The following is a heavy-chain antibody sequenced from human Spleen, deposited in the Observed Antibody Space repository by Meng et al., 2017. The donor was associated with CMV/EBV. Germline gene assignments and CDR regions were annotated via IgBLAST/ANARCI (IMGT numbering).Heavy chain of an antibody. Sequence: QVQLQEAGPGLVEPSQTLSLTCTVSGGSMSSGNYYWSWIRQPPGKGLEWIGYIYYSGSTYYNPSLKSRVTISVDTSKNQFSLKLSSVTAADTAVYYCARDGDGYPTDYWGQGTLVTVSS. CDR1: GGSMSSGNYY. V-gene: IGHV4-30-4*08. J-gene: IGHJ4*02. D-gene: IGHD5-24*01. CDR3: ARDGDGYPTDY. CDR2: IYYSGST.